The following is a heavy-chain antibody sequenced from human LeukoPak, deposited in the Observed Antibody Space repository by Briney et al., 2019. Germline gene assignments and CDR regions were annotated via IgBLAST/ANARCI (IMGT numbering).Heavy chain of an antibody. CDR2: IYYSGST. Sequence: PSETLSLTCTVSGGSISSGGYYWSWIRQHPGKGLEWIGYIYYSGSTYYNPSLKSRVTISVDTSKNQFSLKLSSVTAADTAVYYCARGTMIVVVWYYYYYGMDVWGQGTTVTVSS. CDR1: GGSISSGGYY. J-gene: IGHJ6*02. CDR3: ARGTMIVVVWYYYYYGMDV. V-gene: IGHV4-31*03. D-gene: IGHD3-22*01.